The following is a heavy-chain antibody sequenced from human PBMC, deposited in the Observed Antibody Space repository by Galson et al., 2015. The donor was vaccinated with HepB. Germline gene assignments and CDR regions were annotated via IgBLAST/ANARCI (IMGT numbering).Heavy chain of an antibody. J-gene: IGHJ4*02. Sequence: SLRLSCAASGFTFSSYSMNWVRQAPGKGLEWVSSISSSSSYIYYADSVKGRFTISRDNAKNSLYLQMNSLRAEDTAVYYCARARSTIVATILSLFDYWGQGTLVTVSS. CDR3: ARARSTIVATILSLFDY. D-gene: IGHD5-12*01. CDR2: ISSSSSYI. CDR1: GFTFSSYS. V-gene: IGHV3-21*01.